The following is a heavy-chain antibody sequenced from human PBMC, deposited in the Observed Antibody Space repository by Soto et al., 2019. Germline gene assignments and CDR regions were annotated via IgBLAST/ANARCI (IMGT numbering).Heavy chain of an antibody. CDR3: ARVLDTAMANYYYYYGMDV. V-gene: IGHV3-64*01. Sequence: GXSLRLSCAASGFSLSSYAMHWVRQAPGNGLEYVSAISSNGGSTYYANSVKGRFTISRDNSKNTLYLQMGSLRAEDMAVYYCARVLDTAMANYYYYYGMDVWGQGTTVTVSS. J-gene: IGHJ6*02. CDR1: GFSLSSYA. CDR2: ISSNGGST. D-gene: IGHD5-18*01.